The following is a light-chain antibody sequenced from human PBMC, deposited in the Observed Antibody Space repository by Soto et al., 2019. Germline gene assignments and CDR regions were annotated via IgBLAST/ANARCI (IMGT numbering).Light chain of an antibody. Sequence: QSVLTQPPSVSAAPGQKVTISCSGSSSNIGSNYVSWYQQLPGTAPKLLIYDDNKRPSGIPDRFSGSKSRTSATLGITGLQTGDEADYYCGTWDSSLSAGVFGGGTKLTVL. CDR3: GTWDSSLSAGV. J-gene: IGLJ2*01. V-gene: IGLV1-51*01. CDR1: SSNIGSNY. CDR2: DDN.